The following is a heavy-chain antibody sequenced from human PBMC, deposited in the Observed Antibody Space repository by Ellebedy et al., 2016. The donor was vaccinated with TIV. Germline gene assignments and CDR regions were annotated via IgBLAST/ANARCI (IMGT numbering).Heavy chain of an antibody. CDR2: ISHDGSNK. V-gene: IGHV3-30-3*01. D-gene: IGHD6-13*01. Sequence: GESLKISXVASGFTFSYYAMHWVRQAPGKGLEWVALISHDGSNKYHADSVKGRFTISRDDSKNTLYLQMNTLRSEDTAVYFCARGSSSRGYFDSWGQGTLVTVSS. CDR1: GFTFSYYA. J-gene: IGHJ4*02. CDR3: ARGSSSRGYFDS.